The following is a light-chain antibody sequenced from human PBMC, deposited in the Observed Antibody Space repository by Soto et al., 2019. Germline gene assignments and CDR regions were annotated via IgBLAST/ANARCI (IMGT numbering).Light chain of an antibody. CDR1: QGISSY. V-gene: IGKV1-9*01. CDR2: AAS. CDR3: QQVNVYPST. J-gene: IGKJ4*01. Sequence: QLSECPSSLSVSVGDRVTITCRSSQGISSYLGWYQQKPGKAPNLLIYAASTLQSGVPSRFSGGGSGTDFTLTISSLQHEDFATYYCQQVNVYPSTFGGGTKVDI.